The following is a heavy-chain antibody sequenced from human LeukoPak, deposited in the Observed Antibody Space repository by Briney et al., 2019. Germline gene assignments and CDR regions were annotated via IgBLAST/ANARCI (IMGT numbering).Heavy chain of an antibody. CDR2: INSDGSSR. Sequence: PGGSLRLSCADSGFTFSSYWMHWVRQAPGKGLVWVSRINSDGSSRTYADSVKGRFNISRDNAKNTLSLQMNSLRTEDTAVYYCAREVCIGGSCSVFDYWGQGTLVTVSS. J-gene: IGHJ4*02. CDR3: AREVCIGGSCSVFDY. V-gene: IGHV3-74*01. CDR1: GFTFSSYW. D-gene: IGHD2-15*01.